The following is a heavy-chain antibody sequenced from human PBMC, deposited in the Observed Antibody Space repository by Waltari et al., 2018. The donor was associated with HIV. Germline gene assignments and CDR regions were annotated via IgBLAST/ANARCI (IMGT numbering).Heavy chain of an antibody. CDR3: TTVGGGTRDY. CDR2: IKSNTDGGTT. D-gene: IGHD3-16*01. V-gene: IGHV3-15*01. J-gene: IGHJ4*02. Sequence: EVLLVESGGGLGKPGGSLRLSCAASGFPFSDAWLSWVRQAPGKGLEWVGRIKSNTDGGTTDYAAPVKGRFTISRDDSKTTLYLEMNSLKTEDTAVYYCTTVGGGTRDYWGQGTLITVSS. CDR1: GFPFSDAW.